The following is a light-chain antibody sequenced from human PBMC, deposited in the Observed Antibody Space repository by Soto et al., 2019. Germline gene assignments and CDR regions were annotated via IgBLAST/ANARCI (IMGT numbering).Light chain of an antibody. CDR3: ENLDTNVVV. Sequence: QPVLTQSSSASASLGSSVKLTCTLSSGHSTYIIAWHQQQPGKAPRYLMKLEGSGSYNKGSGIPDRFSCSSSGADRYLTISALQFEDEAYYYCENLDTNVVVFGGGTKLTVL. CDR2: LEGSGSY. CDR1: SGHSTYI. J-gene: IGLJ2*01. V-gene: IGLV4-60*02.